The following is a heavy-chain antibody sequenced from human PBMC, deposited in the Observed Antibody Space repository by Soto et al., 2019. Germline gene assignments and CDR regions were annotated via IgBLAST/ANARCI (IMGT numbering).Heavy chain of an antibody. J-gene: IGHJ5*02. V-gene: IGHV1-8*01. CDR3: ARGITICGVVDP. CDR2: MNPNSGNT. CDR1: GYTFTSYD. Sequence: QVQLVQSGAEVKKPGASVKVSCKASGYTFTSYDINWVRQATGQGLEWMGWMNPNSGNTGYGQKFQGRVTMTTDTSRSTAYMELSSVRSEDAAVYYCARGITICGVVDPGGQGTLVTVSS. D-gene: IGHD3-3*01.